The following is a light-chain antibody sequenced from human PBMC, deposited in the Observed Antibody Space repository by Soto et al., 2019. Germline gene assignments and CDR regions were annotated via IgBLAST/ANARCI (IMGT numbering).Light chain of an antibody. Sequence: EIVLTQSPVTLSVSPGERATLSCRASQSVNSNLAWYQQKPGQAPRLLIYGASTRANGVPARFSGGGSGTEFTLTISSLQSEDFALYYCQQYRTFCQGTKVEIK. CDR2: GAS. J-gene: IGKJ1*01. CDR3: QQYRT. V-gene: IGKV3-15*01. CDR1: QSVNSN.